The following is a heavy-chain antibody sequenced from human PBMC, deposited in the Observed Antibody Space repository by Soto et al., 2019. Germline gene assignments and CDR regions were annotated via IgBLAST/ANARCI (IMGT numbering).Heavy chain of an antibody. J-gene: IGHJ4*02. CDR1: GFTFSESA. V-gene: IGHV3-73*02. CDR2: IRNKDNNYAT. Sequence: ELQLVESGGGLVQPGGSLKLSCAASGFTFSESAMHWVRQASGKGLEWVGRIRNKDNNYATAYTASVKGRFTISRDDSKNTVYLQMNSLKIDDTAVYYCTLRRDWTAVDPFDYWGLGTLVTVSS. D-gene: IGHD5-18*01. CDR3: TLRRDWTAVDPFDY.